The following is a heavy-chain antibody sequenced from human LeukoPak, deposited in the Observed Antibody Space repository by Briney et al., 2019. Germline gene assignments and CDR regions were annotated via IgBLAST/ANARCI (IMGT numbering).Heavy chain of an antibody. Sequence: GGSLRLSCAASQFTFSSYEMNWVRQVPGKGLEWVSYISSSGSTIYYADSVKGRFTISRDNAKNSLYLQMNSLRAKDTAVYYCARGTDSGSYWRIFDYWGQGTLVTVSS. V-gene: IGHV3-48*03. CDR2: ISSSGSTI. CDR1: QFTFSSYE. J-gene: IGHJ4*02. CDR3: ARGTDSGSYWRIFDY. D-gene: IGHD1-26*01.